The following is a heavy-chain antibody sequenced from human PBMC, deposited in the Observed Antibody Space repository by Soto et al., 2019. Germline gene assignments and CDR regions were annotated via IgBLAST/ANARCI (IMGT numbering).Heavy chain of an antibody. CDR1: GDSVSSNSAA. CDR2: TYYRSKWYN. Sequence: PSQTLSLTCAISGDSVSSNSAAWNWIRQSPSRGLEWLGRTYYRSKWYNDYAVSVKSRITINPDTSKNQFSLHPNSVTPEDTAVYCCARADFDTALMVYSRFDYWGQGALVTVSS. J-gene: IGHJ4*02. V-gene: IGHV6-1*01. CDR3: ARADFDTALMVYSRFDY. D-gene: IGHD2-8*01.